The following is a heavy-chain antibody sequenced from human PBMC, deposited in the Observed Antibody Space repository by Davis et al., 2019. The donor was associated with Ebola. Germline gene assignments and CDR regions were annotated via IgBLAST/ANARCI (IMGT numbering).Heavy chain of an antibody. CDR2: ISSSSSTI. CDR1: GFTFSSYS. J-gene: IGHJ3*02. CDR3: ARGQLFHDAFDI. V-gene: IGHV3-48*02. D-gene: IGHD6-13*01. Sequence: GVLKISCAASGFTFSSYSMNWVRQAPGKGLKWVSYISSSSSTIYYADSVKGRFTISRDNAKNSLYLQMNSLRDEDTAVYYCARGQLFHDAFDIWGQGTMVTVSS.